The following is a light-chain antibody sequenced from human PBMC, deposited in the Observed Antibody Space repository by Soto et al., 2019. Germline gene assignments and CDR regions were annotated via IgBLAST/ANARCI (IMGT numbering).Light chain of an antibody. Sequence: EVVFTQSLATMSLSPGERASFSCRASQSIDSADLAWYQPKPGHAPRHLIYATTNRATGIPDRFSGSWSGTDFSLNISRLERDDFEVYFCPQYETSPRTFGQGTPVVI. CDR1: QSIDSAD. J-gene: IGKJ1*01. V-gene: IGKV3-20*01. CDR2: ATT. CDR3: PQYETSPRT.